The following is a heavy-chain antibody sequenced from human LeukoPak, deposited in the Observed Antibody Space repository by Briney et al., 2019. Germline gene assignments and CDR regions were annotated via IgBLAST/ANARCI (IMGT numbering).Heavy chain of an antibody. CDR2: IIPIFGTA. J-gene: IGHJ3*02. CDR3: ARDQSVPAYDAFDI. Sequence: SVKVSCKASGYTFNSHGISWVRQAPGQGLEWMGGIIPIFGTANYAQKFQGRVTITADESTSTAYMELSSLRSEDTAVYYCARDQSVPAYDAFDIWGQGTMVTVSS. CDR1: GYTFNSHG. V-gene: IGHV1-69*13. D-gene: IGHD2-2*01.